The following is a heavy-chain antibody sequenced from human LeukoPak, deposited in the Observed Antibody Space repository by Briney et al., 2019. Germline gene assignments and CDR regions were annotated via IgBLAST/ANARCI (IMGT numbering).Heavy chain of an antibody. CDR2: ISYDGSNK. CDR3: ARDRIAAGRTGYFDY. CDR1: GFTFSSFG. Sequence: PGRSLRLSCAASGFTFSSFGMHWARQAPGKGLEWVAVISYDGSNKYYADSVKGRFTISRDNSKNTLYLQMNSLTAEDTAVYYCARDRIAAGRTGYFDYWGQGTLVTVSS. J-gene: IGHJ4*02. D-gene: IGHD6-13*01. V-gene: IGHV3-30*03.